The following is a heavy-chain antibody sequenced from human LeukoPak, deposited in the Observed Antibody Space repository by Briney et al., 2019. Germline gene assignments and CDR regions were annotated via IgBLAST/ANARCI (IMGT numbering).Heavy chain of an antibody. Sequence: PGGSLRLSCAASGFTFSTYTMNWLRQAPGKGLEWVAVISYDERNIYYGDSVKGRFTISRDNSKDTVYLQINRLRTEDTAVYYCAREAISGWTDHWGQGTLVTVSS. CDR1: GFTFSTYT. CDR3: AREAISGWTDH. D-gene: IGHD6-19*01. J-gene: IGHJ5*02. CDR2: ISYDERNI. V-gene: IGHV3-30-3*01.